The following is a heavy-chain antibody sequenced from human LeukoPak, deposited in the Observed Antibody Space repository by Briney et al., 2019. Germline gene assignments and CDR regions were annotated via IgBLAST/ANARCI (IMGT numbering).Heavy chain of an antibody. CDR1: GYTFTSYD. Sequence: ASVKVSCKASGYTFTSYDINWVRQATGQGLERMGWMNPNSGNTGYAQKFQGRVTMTRNTSISTAYMELSSLRSEDTAVYYCARGTYDSSGYYYGYWGQGTLVTVSS. J-gene: IGHJ4*02. V-gene: IGHV1-8*01. CDR3: ARGTYDSSGYYYGY. CDR2: MNPNSGNT. D-gene: IGHD3-22*01.